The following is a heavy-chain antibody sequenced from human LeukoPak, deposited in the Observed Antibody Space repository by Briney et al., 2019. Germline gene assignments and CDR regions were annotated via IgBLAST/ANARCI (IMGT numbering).Heavy chain of an antibody. J-gene: IGHJ4*02. CDR3: ARDGLQLSDTVMAHLDY. CDR1: GFTVNSNY. D-gene: IGHD5-18*01. Sequence: GGSLRLSCAASGFTVNSNYMSWVRQAPGKGLEWVSVIYSGGSTYYADSVKGRFTISRDNSKNTLYLQMNSLRAEDTAVYYCARDGLQLSDTVMAHLDYWGQGTLVTVSS. CDR2: IYSGGST. V-gene: IGHV3-66*02.